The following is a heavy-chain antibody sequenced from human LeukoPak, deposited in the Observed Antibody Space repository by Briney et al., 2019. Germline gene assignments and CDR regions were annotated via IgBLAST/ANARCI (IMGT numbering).Heavy chain of an antibody. CDR1: GFTFRNCA. Sequence: TGGSLRLSCAASGFTFRNCAMSWVRQAPGEGLEWVSGISGTGYNTYYADSVKGRFTISRDNSKNTLYLQMNSLGAEDTAVYYCAKHGSGSLFYFDYWGQRTLVTVSS. CDR2: ISGTGYNT. CDR3: AKHGSGSLFYFDY. J-gene: IGHJ4*02. D-gene: IGHD3-10*01. V-gene: IGHV3-23*01.